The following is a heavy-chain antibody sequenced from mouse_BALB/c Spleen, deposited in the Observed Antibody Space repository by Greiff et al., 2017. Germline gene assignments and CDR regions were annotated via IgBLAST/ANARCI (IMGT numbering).Heavy chain of an antibody. CDR2: IWAGGST. J-gene: IGHJ4*01. CDR3: ARDQNYYGSSHYYAMDC. V-gene: IGHV2-9*02. CDR1: GFSLTSYG. D-gene: IGHD1-1*01. Sequence: VKLMESGPGLVAPSQSLSITCTVSGFSLTSYGVHWVRQPPGKGLEWLGVIWAGGSTNYNSALMSRLSISKDNSKSQVFLKMNSLQTDDTAMYYCARDQNYYGSSHYYAMDCWGQGTSVTVSS.